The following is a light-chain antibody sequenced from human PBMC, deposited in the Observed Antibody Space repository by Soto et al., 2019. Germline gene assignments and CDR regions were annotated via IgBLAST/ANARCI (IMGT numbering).Light chain of an antibody. J-gene: IGKJ1*01. Sequence: DIQMTQSPSTLSASIGDRVTITCRASQSISEWLAWYQQKPGKAPKLLIYAASSLQSGVPSRFSGSGSGTDFTLTISSLQPEDFATYYCQQSYSTPSWTFGQGTKVDIK. CDR3: QQSYSTPSWT. CDR2: AAS. CDR1: QSISEW. V-gene: IGKV1-39*01.